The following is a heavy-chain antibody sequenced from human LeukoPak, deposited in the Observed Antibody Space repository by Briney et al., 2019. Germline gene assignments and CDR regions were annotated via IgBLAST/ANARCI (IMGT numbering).Heavy chain of an antibody. V-gene: IGHV3-30*03. CDR1: GFIFNSYG. J-gene: IGHJ4*02. CDR2: ISDDGTNQ. D-gene: IGHD6-19*01. Sequence: GGSLRLSCEASGFIFNSYGMHWVRHAPGKGLEWVAVISDDGTNQYYADSVKGRFTISRDNSKNTLYVQINSLRAEDTAVYYCAREAEIAVSYYFDYWGQGTLVTVSS. CDR3: AREAEIAVSYYFDY.